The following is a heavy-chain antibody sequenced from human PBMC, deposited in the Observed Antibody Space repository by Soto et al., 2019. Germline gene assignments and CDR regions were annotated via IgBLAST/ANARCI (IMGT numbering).Heavy chain of an antibody. J-gene: IGHJ3*02. Sequence: LRLSCAVSGFPFSFYGFHWVRQSPGKGLEWLGVIVSDGSAIYHADSLEGRFFISRDNSKDILYLQMNSLRVEDTAVYYCARDDAFDNENGFDMWGQGTMVTVSS. V-gene: IGHV3-33*01. D-gene: IGHD3-3*02. CDR2: IVSDGSAI. CDR1: GFPFSFYG. CDR3: ARDDAFDNENGFDM.